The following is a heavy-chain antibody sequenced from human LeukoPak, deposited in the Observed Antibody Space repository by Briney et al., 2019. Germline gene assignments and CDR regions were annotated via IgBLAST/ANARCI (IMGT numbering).Heavy chain of an antibody. Sequence: GESLKISCKGFGYSFTNYWIGWVRQMPGKGLEWMGIIYPDDSDSRYSPSFQGQVTFSADKSISTAYLQWSSLKASDTAMYYCARHSSSSMGRVPPYYYYYMDVWGKGTTVTVSS. D-gene: IGHD6-6*01. CDR3: ARHSSSSMGRVPPYYYYYMDV. CDR2: IYPDDSDS. V-gene: IGHV5-51*01. J-gene: IGHJ6*03. CDR1: GYSFTNYW.